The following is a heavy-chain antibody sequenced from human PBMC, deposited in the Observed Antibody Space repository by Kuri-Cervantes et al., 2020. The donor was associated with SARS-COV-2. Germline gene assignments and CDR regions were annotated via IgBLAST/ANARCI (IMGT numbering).Heavy chain of an antibody. V-gene: IGHV3-13*01. CDR3: ARGRGGSYFDY. D-gene: IGHD1-26*01. CDR2: IGTAGDT. Sequence: ETLSLTCAASGFTFSSYDMHWVRQATGKGPEWVSAIGTAGDTYYPGSVKGRFTISRENAKNSLYLQMNSLRAGDTTVYYCARGRGGSYFDYWGQGTLVTVSS. J-gene: IGHJ4*02. CDR1: GFTFSSYD.